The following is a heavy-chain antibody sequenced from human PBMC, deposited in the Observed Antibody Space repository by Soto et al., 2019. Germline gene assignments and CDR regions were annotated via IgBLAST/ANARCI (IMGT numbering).Heavy chain of an antibody. CDR2: IWYDGSNK. V-gene: IGHV3-33*01. Sequence: GGSLRLSCAASGFTFSSYGMHWVRQAPGKGLEWVAVIWYDGSNKYYADSVKGRFTISRDNSKNTLYLQMNSLRAEDTAVYYCARAKYSYNTYYYGMDVWGQGTTVTVSS. CDR1: GFTFSSYG. D-gene: IGHD5-18*01. CDR3: ARAKYSYNTYYYGMDV. J-gene: IGHJ6*02.